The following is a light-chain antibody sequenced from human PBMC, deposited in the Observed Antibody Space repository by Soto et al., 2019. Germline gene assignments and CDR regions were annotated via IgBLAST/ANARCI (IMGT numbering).Light chain of an antibody. V-gene: IGLV1-51*01. CDR3: EAWDSNLSGGV. J-gene: IGLJ3*02. CDR2: DND. CDR1: RSNIGNNY. Sequence: QSVLTQPPSVSAAPGQKVTVSCSGSRSNIGNNYVSWYQHLPGTAPKLLIYDNDKRPSGIPDRFSASTSGTSATLDITGLQAGDEADYYCEAWDSNLSGGVFGGGTKLTVL.